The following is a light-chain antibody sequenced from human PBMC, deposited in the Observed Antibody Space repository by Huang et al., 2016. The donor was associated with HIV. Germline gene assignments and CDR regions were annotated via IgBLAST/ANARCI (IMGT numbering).Light chain of an antibody. Sequence: EVVLTQSPATLSVSPWERATLPCRATQSVSSNLALYQQKPGQVPSLLIYGASTRATGVPARFSGSGSATEFTLTIISLQSEDFAVYYCQQYNNWPPGTFGQGTKVEI. J-gene: IGKJ1*01. CDR1: QSVSSN. V-gene: IGKV3-15*01. CDR2: GAS. CDR3: QQYNNWPPGT.